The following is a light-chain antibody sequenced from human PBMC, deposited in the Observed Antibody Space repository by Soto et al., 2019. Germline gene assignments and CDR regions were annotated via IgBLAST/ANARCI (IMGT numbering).Light chain of an antibody. J-gene: IGKJ1*01. CDR3: RQYGSSPWT. Sequence: IVLTQSPGTLSLSPGERATLSCRASQSVSSSFLACHQQKPDQAPRLLIYGASSRATGIPDRFSGSGSGTDFTLTITRLEPEDFAVYYCRQYGSSPWTFGQGTKVEIK. V-gene: IGKV3-20*01. CDR2: GAS. CDR1: QSVSSSF.